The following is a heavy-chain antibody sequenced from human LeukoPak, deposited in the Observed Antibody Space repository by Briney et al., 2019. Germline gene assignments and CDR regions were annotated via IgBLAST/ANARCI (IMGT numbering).Heavy chain of an antibody. CDR3: ARYPTGRSTVTSFDY. CDR1: GGSFSGYY. Sequence: SETLSLTCAVYGGSFSGYYWSWIRQAPGKGLEWIGEINHSGSTNYNPSLKSRVTISVDTSKNQFSLKLSSVTAADTAVYYCARYPTGRSTVTSFDYWGQGTLVTVSS. V-gene: IGHV4-34*01. D-gene: IGHD4-17*01. CDR2: INHSGST. J-gene: IGHJ4*02.